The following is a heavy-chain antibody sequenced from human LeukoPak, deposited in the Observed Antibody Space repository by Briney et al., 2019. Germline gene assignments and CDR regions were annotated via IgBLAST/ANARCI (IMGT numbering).Heavy chain of an antibody. D-gene: IGHD4-17*01. CDR2: ISYDGSNK. J-gene: IGHJ6*02. V-gene: IGHV3-30-3*01. Sequence: GGSLRPSCAASGFTFSSYAMHWVRQAPGKGLEWVAVISYDGSNKYYADSVKGRFTISRDNSKNTLYLQMNSLRAEDTAVYYCAKERAKTVGYYGMDVWGQGATVTVSS. CDR1: GFTFSSYA. CDR3: AKERAKTVGYYGMDV.